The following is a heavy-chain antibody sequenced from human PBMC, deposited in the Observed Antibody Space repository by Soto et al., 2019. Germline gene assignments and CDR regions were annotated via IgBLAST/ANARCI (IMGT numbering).Heavy chain of an antibody. D-gene: IGHD2-2*01. CDR3: ARVGGCGRSSCYAVDYGMDV. Sequence: QVQLQESGPGLVKASQTLSLTCTVSGDSISSSYNYWSWVRQHPGKGLEWIGYIYYSGSTYYNPSLRGRLTISVDTSKNQFSLNRSSVTAADTAVYYCARVGGCGRSSCYAVDYGMDVWGQGTTVTVSS. CDR2: IYYSGST. J-gene: IGHJ6*02. V-gene: IGHV4-31*03. CDR1: GDSISSSYNY.